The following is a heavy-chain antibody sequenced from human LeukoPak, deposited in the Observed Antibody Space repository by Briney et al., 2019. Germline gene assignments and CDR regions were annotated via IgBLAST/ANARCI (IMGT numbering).Heavy chain of an antibody. D-gene: IGHD3-10*01. Sequence: SETLSLTCTVSGGAITSYYWSWLRQPPGKGREWIGYTHYSGSTNYNPSLKSRVTISLDKSKIQLSLRLSSVTAADTAVYYCARLNYCGSESYRFDYWGQGTLVTVSS. J-gene: IGHJ4*02. CDR2: THYSGST. V-gene: IGHV4-59*08. CDR1: GGAITSYY. CDR3: ARLNYCGSESYRFDY.